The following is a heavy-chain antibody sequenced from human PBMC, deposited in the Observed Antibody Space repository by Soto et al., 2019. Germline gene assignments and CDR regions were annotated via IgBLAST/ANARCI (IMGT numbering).Heavy chain of an antibody. CDR1: RFTFSNYW. V-gene: IGHV3-7*01. D-gene: IGHD2-2*01. J-gene: IGHJ6*02. Sequence: LRVVCASPRFTFSNYWMSWVRQDPGKGLDRVANIKQDGSEKYYGESVRGLFTICRDNAKNSLYLQMNSLRADDTAVYYCAREFIVVVPGASQRYYYYVMDVWAQGTTLTASS. CDR2: IKQDGSEK. CDR3: AREFIVVVPGASQRYYYYVMDV.